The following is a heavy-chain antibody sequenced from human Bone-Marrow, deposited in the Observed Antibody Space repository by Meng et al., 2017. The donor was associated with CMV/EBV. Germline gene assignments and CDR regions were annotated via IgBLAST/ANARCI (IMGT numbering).Heavy chain of an antibody. CDR2: ISSNGGST. CDR1: GFTFSSYA. CDR3: ARGYYDILTGYFSSLLYGMDV. V-gene: IGHV3-64*02. Sequence: GASLKISCAASGFTFSSYAMHWVRQAPGKGLEYVSAISSNGGSTYYADSVKGRFTISRDNSKNTLYLQMGSLRAEDMAVYYCARGYYDILTGYFSSLLYGMDVWGQGTTVTVSS. J-gene: IGHJ6*02. D-gene: IGHD3-9*01.